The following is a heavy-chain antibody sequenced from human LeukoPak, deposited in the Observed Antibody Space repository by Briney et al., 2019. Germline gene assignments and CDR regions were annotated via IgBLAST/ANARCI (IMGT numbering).Heavy chain of an antibody. CDR3: ARDLQAAAGNNWFDP. D-gene: IGHD6-13*01. J-gene: IGHJ5*02. Sequence: PGRSLRLSCAASGFTFSSYAMHWVRQAPGKGLEWVAVISYDGSNKYYADSVKGRFTISRDNSKNTLYLQMNSLRAEDTAVYYCARDLQAAAGNNWFDPSGQGTLVTVSS. V-gene: IGHV3-30*04. CDR1: GFTFSSYA. CDR2: ISYDGSNK.